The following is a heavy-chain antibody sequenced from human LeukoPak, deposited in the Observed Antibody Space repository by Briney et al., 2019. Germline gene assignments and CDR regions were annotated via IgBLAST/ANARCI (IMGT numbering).Heavy chain of an antibody. J-gene: IGHJ6*03. CDR2: ITSSGSDT. V-gene: IGHV3-48*03. CDR3: VTGDYRTFYYYYMDV. D-gene: IGHD4-11*01. Sequence: GGSLRLSCAASGFTFGSFEMNWVRQAPGRGLEWVSFITSSGSDTYYADSVRGRFATSRDNSKDSLYLQMNSLRAEDTAVYYCVTGDYRTFYYYYMDVWGKGTTVIVS. CDR1: GFTFGSFE.